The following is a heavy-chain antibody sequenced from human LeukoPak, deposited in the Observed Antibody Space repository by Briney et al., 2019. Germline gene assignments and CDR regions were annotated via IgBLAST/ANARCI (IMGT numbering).Heavy chain of an antibody. CDR1: GFTFSSYG. CDR2: ISYDGSNK. D-gene: IGHD3-22*01. V-gene: IGHV3-30*03. CDR3: ARLYYYDSSGPSPNWFDP. Sequence: GGSLRLSCAASGFTFSSYGMHWVRQAPGKGLEWVAVISYDGSNKYYADSVKGRFTISRDNSKNTLYLQMNSLRAEDTAVYYCARLYYYDSSGPSPNWFDPWGQGTLVTVSS. J-gene: IGHJ5*02.